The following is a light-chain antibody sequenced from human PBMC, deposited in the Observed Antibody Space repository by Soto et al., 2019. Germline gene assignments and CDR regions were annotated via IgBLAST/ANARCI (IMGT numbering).Light chain of an antibody. CDR3: AAWDDSLNGHVV. V-gene: IGLV1-44*01. Sequence: QPVLTQPPSASVTPGQRVTISCSGSSSNIGRNTVNWYQQLPGTAPKLLIYGNNQRPSGVPDRFSGSKSGTSASLAISGLQSEDEADYYCAAWDDSLNGHVVFGGGTQLTVL. CDR2: GNN. CDR1: SSNIGRNT. J-gene: IGLJ2*01.